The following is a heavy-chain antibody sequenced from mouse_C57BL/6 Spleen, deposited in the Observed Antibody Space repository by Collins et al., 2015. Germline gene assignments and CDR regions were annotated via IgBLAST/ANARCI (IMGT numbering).Heavy chain of an antibody. J-gene: IGHJ4*01. CDR1: GYTFTNYG. D-gene: IGHD2-10*02. V-gene: IGHV9-1*02. Sequence: QIQLVQSGPELKKPGETVKISCKASGYTFTNYGMNWVKQAPGKGLKWMGWINTYTGEPTYADDFKGRFAFSLETSASTAYLQINNLKNEDMATYFCARYGYGNPYYAMDYWGQGTSVTVSS. CDR3: ARYGYGNPYYAMDY. CDR2: INTYTGEP.